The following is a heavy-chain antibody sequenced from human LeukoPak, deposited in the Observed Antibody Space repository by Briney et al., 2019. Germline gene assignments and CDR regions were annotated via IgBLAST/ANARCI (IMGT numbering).Heavy chain of an antibody. J-gene: IGHJ4*02. CDR2: IYYSGST. CDR1: GASMSSYY. D-gene: IGHD1-1*01. Sequence: SETLSLTCTVSGASMSSYYWTWIRQTPGKGLEWIGYIYYSGSTNYNPSLKSRVTISVDTSTKQFSLKLTSVTAADTAVYYCATVDWTRAIDYWGQGTLVTVSS. CDR3: ATVDWTRAIDY. V-gene: IGHV4-59*01.